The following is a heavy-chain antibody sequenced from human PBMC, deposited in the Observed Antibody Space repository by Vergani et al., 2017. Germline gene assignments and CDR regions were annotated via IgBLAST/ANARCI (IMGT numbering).Heavy chain of an antibody. CDR2: INPSGGST. V-gene: IGHV1-46*01. J-gene: IGHJ5*02. CDR3: ARVQGEGDFWSGYRAAYDNWFDP. D-gene: IGHD3-3*01. CDR1: GYTFTSYY. Sequence: QVQLVQSGAEVKKPGASVKVSCKASGYTFTSYYMHWVRQAPGQGLEWMGIINPSGGSTSYAQKFQGRVTMTRDTSTSTVYMELSSLRSEDTAVYYCARVQGEGDFWSGYRAAYDNWFDPWGQGTLVTVSS.